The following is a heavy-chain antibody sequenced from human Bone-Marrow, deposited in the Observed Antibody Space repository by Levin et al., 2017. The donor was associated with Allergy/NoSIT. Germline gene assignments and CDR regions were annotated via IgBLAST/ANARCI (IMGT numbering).Heavy chain of an antibody. CDR2: IRSKANSYAT. V-gene: IGHV3-73*01. J-gene: IGHJ3*02. CDR3: TSGGRLLTYCTGGVCRLEAFDI. D-gene: IGHD2-8*02. CDR1: GFTFSGSA. Sequence: QPGGSPRLSCAASGFTFSGSAMHWVRQASGKGLEWVGRIRSKANSYATAYAASVKGRFTISRDDSKNTAYLQMNSLKTEDTAVYYCTSGGRLLTYCTGGVCRLEAFDIWGQGTMVTVSS.